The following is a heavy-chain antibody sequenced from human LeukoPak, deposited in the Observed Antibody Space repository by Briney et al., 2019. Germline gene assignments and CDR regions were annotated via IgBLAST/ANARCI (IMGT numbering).Heavy chain of an antibody. Sequence: GGSLRLSCAASGFTFSDEYMSWIRQAPGKGLEWISCVSNSGSSIYYADTVKGRFSISRDNVKNSLYLQMNSLRVEDTAVYYCARSPESGGNVFDIWGQGTMVTVSS. CDR2: VSNSGSSI. CDR3: ARSPESGGNVFDI. J-gene: IGHJ3*02. CDR1: GFTFSDEY. V-gene: IGHV3-11*01. D-gene: IGHD3-16*01.